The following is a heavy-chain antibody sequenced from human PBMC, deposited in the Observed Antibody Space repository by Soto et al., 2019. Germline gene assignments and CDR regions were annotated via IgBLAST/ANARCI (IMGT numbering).Heavy chain of an antibody. Sequence: QVQLQEPGPGLVKPSETLSLTCTVSGGSISSYYWSWIRQPPGKGLEWIGCIYYSGRSNYNPSLKSRVTASVDTSKNQFSLNLSSVTAADTAVYYCARAPSLYGMDVWGQGTTVTVSS. CDR2: IYYSGRS. V-gene: IGHV4-59*01. CDR3: ARAPSLYGMDV. J-gene: IGHJ6*02. CDR1: GGSISSYY.